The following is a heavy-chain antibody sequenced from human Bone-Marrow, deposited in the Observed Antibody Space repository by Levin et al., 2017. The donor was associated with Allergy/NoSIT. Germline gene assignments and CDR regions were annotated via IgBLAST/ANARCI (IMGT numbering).Heavy chain of an antibody. J-gene: IGHJ6*03. Sequence: GESLKISCAASGFTFSDYYMSWIRQAPGKGLEWVSYISSSSSYTNYADSVKGRFTISRDNSKNTPYLQMNSLRAEDTAVYYCAKDYHCGSGGCYGGVVVWGKGTTVIVS. V-gene: IGHV3-11*05. CDR3: AKDYHCGSGGCYGGVVV. CDR1: GFTFSDYY. D-gene: IGHD2-15*01. CDR2: ISSSSSYT.